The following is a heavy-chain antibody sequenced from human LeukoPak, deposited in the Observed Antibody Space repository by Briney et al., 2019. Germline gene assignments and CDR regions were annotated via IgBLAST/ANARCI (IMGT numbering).Heavy chain of an antibody. CDR2: MNPNSGNT. Sequence: ASVKVSCKASGGTFSSYAISWVRQAPGQGLEWMGWMNPNSGNTGYAQKFQGRVTMTRNTSISTAYMELSSLRSEDTAVYYCARGPVSPRGYSGYDPDAFDIWGQGTMVTVSS. CDR1: GGTFSSYA. J-gene: IGHJ3*02. CDR3: ARGPVSPRGYSGYDPDAFDI. D-gene: IGHD5-12*01. V-gene: IGHV1-8*02.